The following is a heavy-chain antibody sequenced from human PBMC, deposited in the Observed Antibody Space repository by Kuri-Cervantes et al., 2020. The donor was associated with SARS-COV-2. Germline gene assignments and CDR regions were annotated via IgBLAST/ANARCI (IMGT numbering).Heavy chain of an antibody. CDR2: MPYSGSA. J-gene: IGHJ4*02. V-gene: IGHV4-39*02. D-gene: IGHD2-15*01. CDR1: GGSISSSYYY. CDR3: ARDGSGGDADY. Sequence: SETLSLTCTVSGGSISSSYYYWAWTRQPPGKGLEWIGSMPYSGSAYYNPSPSLKSRVTMSVDTSKNQFSLKLSSVTAADTAVYYCARDGSGGDADYWGQGTLVTVSS.